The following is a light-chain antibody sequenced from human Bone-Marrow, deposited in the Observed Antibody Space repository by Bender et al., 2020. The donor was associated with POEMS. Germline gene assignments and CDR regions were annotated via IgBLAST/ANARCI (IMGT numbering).Light chain of an antibody. CDR1: SSDIGTYNL. Sequence: QSALTQPASVSGSPGQSITISCTGSSSDIGTYNLVSWYRHPPGTTPKLIIYEVSYRPSGVPDRFSGSKSGNTASLTVSGLQAEDEADYYCSSYTGSNNWVFGGGTKLTVL. J-gene: IGLJ3*02. CDR2: EVS. V-gene: IGLV2-18*02. CDR3: SSYTGSNNWV.